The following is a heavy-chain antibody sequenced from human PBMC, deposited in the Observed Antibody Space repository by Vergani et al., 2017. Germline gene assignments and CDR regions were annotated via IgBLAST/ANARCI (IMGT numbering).Heavy chain of an antibody. CDR1: GYSISSGYY. J-gene: IGHJ6*02. CDR3: ASSRILYYYGMDV. CDR2: IYHSGST. D-gene: IGHD5-18*01. Sequence: QVQLQESGPGLVKPSETLFLTCAVSGYSISSGYYWGWIRQPPGKGLEWIGSIYHSGSTYYNPSLKSRVTISVDTSKNQFSLKLSSVTAADTAVYYCASSRILYYYGMDVWGQGTTVTVSS. V-gene: IGHV4-38-2*01.